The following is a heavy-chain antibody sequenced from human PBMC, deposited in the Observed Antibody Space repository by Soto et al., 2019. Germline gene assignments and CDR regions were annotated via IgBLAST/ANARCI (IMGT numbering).Heavy chain of an antibody. CDR3: ARVGGGDHIPTPSDY. Sequence: QVQLVQSGAEVKKPGASVKVSCKASGYTFTSYGISWVRQAPGQGLEWMGWISAYNGNTNYAQKLQGRVTMTTDTSTGTAYMELGSLRSDDTAVYYWARVGGGDHIPTPSDYWGQGTLVTVSS. CDR1: GYTFTSYG. D-gene: IGHD2-21*01. CDR2: ISAYNGNT. V-gene: IGHV1-18*01. J-gene: IGHJ4*02.